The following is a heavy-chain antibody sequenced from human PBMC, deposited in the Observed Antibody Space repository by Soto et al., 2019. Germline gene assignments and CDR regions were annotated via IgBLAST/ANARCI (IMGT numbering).Heavy chain of an antibody. D-gene: IGHD4-17*01. V-gene: IGHV1-2*02. Sequence: ASVKVSCKASGYTFTGYYMHWVRQAPGQGLEWMGWINPNSGGTNYAQKLQGRVTMTTDTSTSTAYMELRSLRSDDTAVYYCARGISYGDYSDWYFDLCGRGTLLT. CDR2: INPNSGGT. J-gene: IGHJ2*01. CDR3: ARGISYGDYSDWYFDL. CDR1: GYTFTGYY.